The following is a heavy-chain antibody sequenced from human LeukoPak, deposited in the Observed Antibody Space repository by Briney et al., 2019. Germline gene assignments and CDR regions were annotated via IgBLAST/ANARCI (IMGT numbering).Heavy chain of an antibody. CDR1: GFTFSSYA. D-gene: IGHD6-19*01. J-gene: IGHJ4*02. CDR2: IYYSGST. CDR3: AEGKGTYSSGWYED. V-gene: IGHV4-39*01. Sequence: GSLRLSCAASGFTFSSYAMSWIRQPPGKGLEWIGSIYYSGSTYYNPSLKSRVTISVDTSKNQFSLKLSSVTAADTAVYYCAEGKGTYSSGWYEDWGQGTLVTVSS.